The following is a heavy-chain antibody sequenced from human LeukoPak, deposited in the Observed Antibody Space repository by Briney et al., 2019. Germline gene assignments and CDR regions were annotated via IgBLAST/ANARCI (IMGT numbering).Heavy chain of an antibody. CDR2: INPSGGST. V-gene: IGHV1-46*01. Sequence: GASVKVSCKASGYTFTSYYMHWVRQAPGQGLEWMGIINPSGGSTSYAQKFQGRVTMTRDTSTSTVYMELSSLRSEDTAVYYCARAPRDYGWQQVPDYWGQGTLVTVSS. J-gene: IGHJ4*02. CDR3: ARAPRDYGWQQVPDY. D-gene: IGHD5-24*01. CDR1: GYTFTSYY.